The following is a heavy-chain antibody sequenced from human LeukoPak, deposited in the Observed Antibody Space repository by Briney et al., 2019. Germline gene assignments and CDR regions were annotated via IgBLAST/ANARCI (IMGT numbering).Heavy chain of an antibody. CDR1: GYTFTGYY. Sequence: GASVKVSCKASGYTFTGYYIHWVRQAPGQGLEWMGWINPNSGGTNYAQKFQGRVTMTRDTSISTAYMELSRLRSDDTAVYYCARAGQHIVVVTAILLYHAFDIWGQGTMVTVSS. D-gene: IGHD2-21*02. CDR2: INPNSGGT. V-gene: IGHV1-2*02. J-gene: IGHJ3*02. CDR3: ARAGQHIVVVTAILLYHAFDI.